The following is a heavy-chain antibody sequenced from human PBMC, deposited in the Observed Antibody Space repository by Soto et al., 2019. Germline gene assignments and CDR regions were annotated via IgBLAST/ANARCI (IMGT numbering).Heavy chain of an antibody. CDR3: AHRITDAGGRDY. Sequence: QITLKASGPTLVKPTQTLTLTCTFSGFSLSTSGVGVGWIRQPPGKALEWLALIYWDDDKRYSTPSLKSRLTITKDTSKNQVVLTMNNVNPEDTDTYYCAHRITDAGGRDYWGQGTLVTVSS. J-gene: IGHJ4*02. CDR1: GFSLSTSGVG. CDR2: IYWDDDK. D-gene: IGHD3-16*01. V-gene: IGHV2-5*02.